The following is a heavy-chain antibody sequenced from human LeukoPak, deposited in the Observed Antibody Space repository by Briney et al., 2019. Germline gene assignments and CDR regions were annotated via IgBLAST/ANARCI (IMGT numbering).Heavy chain of an antibody. CDR2: IWYDGSNK. Sequence: GGSLRLSCAASGFTFRNYGMNWVRQAPGKGLEWVTIIWYDGSNKYYADSVKGRFTISRDNSKNTLYLQMNSLRAEDTAVYYCARDRSFCAVTTCLHYYGMDVWGQGTTVTVSS. D-gene: IGHD4-17*01. CDR1: GFTFRNYG. CDR3: ARDRSFCAVTTCLHYYGMDV. J-gene: IGHJ6*02. V-gene: IGHV3-33*01.